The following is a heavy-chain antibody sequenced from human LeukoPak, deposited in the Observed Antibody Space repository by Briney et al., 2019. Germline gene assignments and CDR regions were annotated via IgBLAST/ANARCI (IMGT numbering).Heavy chain of an antibody. J-gene: IGHJ4*02. V-gene: IGHV5-51*01. D-gene: IGHD3-10*01. CDR1: GYSFTSYW. CDR2: IYPADSDT. CDR3: ARSMLRGVNFNY. Sequence: GESLKISCKASGYSFTSYWIGWVRQMPGIGLEWMGIIYPADSDTRYSPSFQGQVTISADKSTSTAYLQWSSLKASDTAMYYCARSMLRGVNFNYWGKGTLVTVSS.